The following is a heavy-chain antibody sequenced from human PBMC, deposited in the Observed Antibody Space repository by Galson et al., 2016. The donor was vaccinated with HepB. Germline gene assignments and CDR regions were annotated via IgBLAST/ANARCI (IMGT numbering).Heavy chain of an antibody. CDR3: ARGRLNYYGSGNYYPAAFDI. V-gene: IGHV4-31*03. CDR2: IYFRGSS. CDR1: GGSISSGGSY. D-gene: IGHD3-10*01. J-gene: IGHJ3*02. Sequence: TLSLTCTVSGGSISSGGSYWSWTRQHPGKGPEWTGYIYFRGSSYYNPSLKSRATISVDTSKNQFSLRLSSVTAADTAVYYCARGRLNYYGSGNYYPAAFDIWGQGTMVAVSS.